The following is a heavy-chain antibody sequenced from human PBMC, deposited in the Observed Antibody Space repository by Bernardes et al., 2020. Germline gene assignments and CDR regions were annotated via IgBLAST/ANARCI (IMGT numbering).Heavy chain of an antibody. Sequence: GSLLLSCAASGFTFSSYSMNWVRQAPGKGLEWVSSISSSSSYIYYADSVKGRFTISRDNTKNSLYLQMNSLRAEDTAVYYCARDSSSSWYYFDYWGQGTLVTVSS. D-gene: IGHD6-13*01. V-gene: IGHV3-21*01. CDR1: GFTFSSYS. CDR2: ISSSSSYI. J-gene: IGHJ4*02. CDR3: ARDSSSSWYYFDY.